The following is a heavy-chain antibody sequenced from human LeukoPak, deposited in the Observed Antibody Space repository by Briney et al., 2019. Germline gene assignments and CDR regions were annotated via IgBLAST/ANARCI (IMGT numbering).Heavy chain of an antibody. CDR1: GGTFGSYA. J-gene: IGHJ4*02. V-gene: IGHV1-69*06. Sequence: SVKVSCKASGGTFGSYAISWVRQAPGQGLEWMGGIIPIFGTANYAQKFQGRVTITADKSTSTAYMELSSLRSEDTAVYYCARVAGYCSGGSCNSDYWGQGTLVTVSS. CDR2: IIPIFGTA. CDR3: ARVAGYCSGGSCNSDY. D-gene: IGHD2-15*01.